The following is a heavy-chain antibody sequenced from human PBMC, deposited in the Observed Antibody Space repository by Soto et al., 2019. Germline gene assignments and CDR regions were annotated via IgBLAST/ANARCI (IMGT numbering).Heavy chain of an antibody. V-gene: IGHV3-30*03. CDR1: GFTFSSYG. CDR2: ISYDGSNK. Sequence: GGSLRLSCAASGFTFSSYGMHWVRQAPGKGLEWVSVISYDGSNKYYADSVKGRFTISRDNAKNTLYLQMNSLRAEDTAVYYCARQGRFRIDPWGQGTLVTVSS. D-gene: IGHD3-10*01. J-gene: IGHJ5*02. CDR3: ARQGRFRIDP.